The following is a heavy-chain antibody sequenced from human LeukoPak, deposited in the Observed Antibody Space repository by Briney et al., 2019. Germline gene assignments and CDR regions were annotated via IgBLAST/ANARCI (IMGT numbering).Heavy chain of an antibody. V-gene: IGHV3-7*01. J-gene: IGHJ4*02. CDR3: ATGRAAHLFDF. CDR1: GFAFSTHW. CDR2: VKQDGSEK. Sequence: GGSLRLSCAASGFAFSTHWMIWVRQAPGKGLEWVANVKQDGSEKYYVDSVKGRFTISRVNAKNSLYLQMNSLRAEDTAVYYCATGRAAHLFDFWGQGTLVTVSS. D-gene: IGHD6-6*01.